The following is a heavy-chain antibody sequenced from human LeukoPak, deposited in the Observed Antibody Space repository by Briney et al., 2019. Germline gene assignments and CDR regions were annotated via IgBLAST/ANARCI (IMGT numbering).Heavy chain of an antibody. CDR3: ARDSGSYNFDY. Sequence: PSETLSLTCTVSGGSISNYYWSWIRQPPGKGLEWIGFIYYSGSTTYNPSPKSRATISVDTSKNQFSLKLSSVTAADTAVYYCARDSGSYNFDYWGQGTLVTVSS. J-gene: IGHJ4*02. CDR2: IYYSGST. D-gene: IGHD3-10*01. CDR1: GGSISNYY. V-gene: IGHV4-59*01.